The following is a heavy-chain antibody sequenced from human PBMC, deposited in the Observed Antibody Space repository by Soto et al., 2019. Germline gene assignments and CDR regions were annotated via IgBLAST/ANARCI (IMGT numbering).Heavy chain of an antibody. CDR2: IYHSGST. Sequence: PSETLSLTCAVSGYSISSGNYWDWIRQPPGKGLEWIGSIYHSGSTYYNPSLKSRVTISVDTSKNQFSLKLSSVTAADTAVYYCARASPDLVVVVTLKWFDPWGQGTMVTVSS. D-gene: IGHD2-15*01. V-gene: IGHV4-38-2*01. J-gene: IGHJ5*02. CDR1: GYSISSGNY. CDR3: ARASPDLVVVVTLKWFDP.